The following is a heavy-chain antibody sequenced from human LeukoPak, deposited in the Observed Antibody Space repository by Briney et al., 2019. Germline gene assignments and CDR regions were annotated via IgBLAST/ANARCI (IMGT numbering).Heavy chain of an antibody. Sequence: SETLSLTCTVSGGSISSSSYYWGWIRQPPGKGLEWIGSIYYTGSTYYSQSLKSRVIISVDMSKNQFSLKLSSVTAADTAVYYCARHVPDTAMVAALFDYWGQGTLVTVSS. CDR1: GGSISSSSYY. CDR3: ARHVPDTAMVAALFDY. V-gene: IGHV4-39*01. J-gene: IGHJ4*02. CDR2: IYYTGST. D-gene: IGHD5-18*01.